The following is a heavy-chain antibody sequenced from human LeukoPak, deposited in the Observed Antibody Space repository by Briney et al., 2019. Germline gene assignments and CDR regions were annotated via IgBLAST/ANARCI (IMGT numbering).Heavy chain of an antibody. Sequence: GGSLRLSCAASGFTFSSYAMHWVRQAPGKELEWVAVISYDGSNKYYADSVKGRFTISRDNSKNTLYLQMNSLRAEDTAVYYCARVGFGESPFDYWGQGTLVTVSS. CDR1: GFTFSSYA. V-gene: IGHV3-30*04. J-gene: IGHJ4*02. CDR2: ISYDGSNK. CDR3: ARVGFGESPFDY. D-gene: IGHD3-10*01.